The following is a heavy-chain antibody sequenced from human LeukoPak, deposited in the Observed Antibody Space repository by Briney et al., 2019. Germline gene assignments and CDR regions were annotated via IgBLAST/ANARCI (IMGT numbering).Heavy chain of an antibody. J-gene: IGHJ6*03. V-gene: IGHV3-21*04. Sequence: GGSLRLSCAASGFTFSSYNMNWVRQAPGKGLEWVSSTTSSSSYIYYADSVKGRFTISRDNSKNTLYLQMNSLRAEDTAIYYCAKNGDRGAYCSGGSCYPYFYYYMDVWGKGTTVTISS. CDR1: GFTFSSYN. CDR3: AKNGDRGAYCSGGSCYPYFYYYMDV. D-gene: IGHD2-15*01. CDR2: TTSSSSYI.